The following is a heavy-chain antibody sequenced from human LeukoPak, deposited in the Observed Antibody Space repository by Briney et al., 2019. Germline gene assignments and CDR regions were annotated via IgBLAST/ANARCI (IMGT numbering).Heavy chain of an antibody. V-gene: IGHV4-59*08. D-gene: IGHD6-19*01. J-gene: IGHJ4*02. CDR3: ARHPFSAPFDN. Sequence: SETLSLTCTVSGGSISSYYWSWIRQPPGKGLEWNGYIYYSGSTNYNPSLKSRVTISVDTSKNQFSLKMNSVTAADTAVYYCARHPFSAPFDNWGQGILVTVSS. CDR2: IYYSGST. CDR1: GGSISSYY.